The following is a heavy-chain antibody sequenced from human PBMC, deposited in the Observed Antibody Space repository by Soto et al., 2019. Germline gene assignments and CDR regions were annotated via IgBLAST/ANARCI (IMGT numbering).Heavy chain of an antibody. D-gene: IGHD3-3*02. CDR2: MFYGVST. V-gene: IGHV4-39*01. CDR1: SSSINSSGYY. Sequence: SETLSLTCTVSSSSINSSGYYWGWIRQPPGKGLEWIGSMFYGVSTYYNPSLKSRVTVSVDTSKDQFSLNLRSVTAADTAVYYCARLPSRHLVDYWGQGTLVTVSS. CDR3: ARLPSRHLVDY. J-gene: IGHJ4*02.